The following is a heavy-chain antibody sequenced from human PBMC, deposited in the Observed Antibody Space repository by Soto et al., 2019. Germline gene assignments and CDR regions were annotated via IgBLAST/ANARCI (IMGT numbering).Heavy chain of an antibody. J-gene: IGHJ3*02. CDR1: GYTFTSDG. V-gene: IGHV1-18*04. Sequence: ASVNVSFKASGYTFTSDGISWVRQAPGQGLEWMGWISAYNGNTNYAQKLQGRVTMTTDTSTSTAYMELRSRRSDDTAVYYCARSGIAVATPNAFDIWGQGTMFNVSS. CDR3: ARSGIAVATPNAFDI. D-gene: IGHD6-19*01. CDR2: ISAYNGNT.